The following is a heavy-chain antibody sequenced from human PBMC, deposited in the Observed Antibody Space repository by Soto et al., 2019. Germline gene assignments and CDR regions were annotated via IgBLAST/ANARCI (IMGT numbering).Heavy chain of an antibody. V-gene: IGHV1-18*04. CDR1: GYTFTNHG. D-gene: IGHD2-21*01. J-gene: IGHJ4*02. Sequence: QVQLVQSGAELKKPGASVKVSCKASGYTFTNHGISWVRQTPGQGLEWVGWVSGYNDKTKSAQKFQGRVTMTTDTATSTAYMELRSLRSDDTAVYYCARDFYPVAYFFDYWGQGTLVTVSS. CDR3: ARDFYPVAYFFDY. CDR2: VSGYNDKT.